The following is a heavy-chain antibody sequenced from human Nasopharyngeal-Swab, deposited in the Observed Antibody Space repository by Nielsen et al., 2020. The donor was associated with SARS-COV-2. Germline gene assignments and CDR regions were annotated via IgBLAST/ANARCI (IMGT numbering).Heavy chain of an antibody. V-gene: IGHV3-33*01. J-gene: IGHJ4*02. D-gene: IGHD1-1*01. Sequence: GGSLRLSCAASGSTCSSYGMHWVRQAPGKGLEWVAVIWYDGSNKYYTNSVKGRFTISRDNSKNTLYLQMNSLRAEDTAVYYCARDPVYSVRRNEGTGGYFDYWGQGTRVTVSS. CDR1: GSTCSSYG. CDR3: ARDPVYSVRRNEGTGGYFDY. CDR2: IWYDGSNK.